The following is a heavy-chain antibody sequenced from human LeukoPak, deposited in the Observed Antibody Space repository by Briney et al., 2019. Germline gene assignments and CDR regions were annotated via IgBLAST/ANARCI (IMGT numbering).Heavy chain of an antibody. CDR3: ARVTTKGWFDP. D-gene: IGHD3-22*01. J-gene: IGHJ5*02. Sequence: SETLSLTCTVSGGSISSYYWSWIRQPPGKGLEWIGYIYYSGSTNYNPSLKSRVTISVDTSKNQFSLKLSSVTAADTAVYYCARVTTKGWFDPWGQGTLVTVSS. CDR2: IYYSGST. CDR1: GGSISSYY. V-gene: IGHV4-59*01.